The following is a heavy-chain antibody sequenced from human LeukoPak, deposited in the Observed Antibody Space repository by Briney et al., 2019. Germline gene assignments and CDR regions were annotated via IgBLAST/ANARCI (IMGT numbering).Heavy chain of an antibody. CDR2: IYYRGST. D-gene: IGHD2-21*01. V-gene: IGHV4-34*01. CDR1: GGSFSGYY. Sequence: SETLSLTCAVYGGSFSGYYWSWIRQPPGKGLEWIGNIYYRGSTHYSPSLESRVTISVDASKNQFSLRLNSVTAADTAVYYCARVGVRTYCGSGSGCYSDYFDSWGQGTLVTVSS. CDR3: ARVGVRTYCGSGSGCYSDYFDS. J-gene: IGHJ4*02.